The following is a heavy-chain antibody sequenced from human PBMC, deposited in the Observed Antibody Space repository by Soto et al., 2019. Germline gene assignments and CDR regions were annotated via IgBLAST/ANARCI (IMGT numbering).Heavy chain of an antibody. CDR3: AIVSASLVPAARRYFAY. J-gene: IGHJ4*02. CDR1: GGTFSSYA. V-gene: IGHV1-69*01. Sequence: QVQLVQSGAEVKKPGSSVKVSCKASGGTFSSYAISWVRQAPGQGLEWMGGIIPIFGTANYAQKFQGRVTITADESTSTPYRERRGLRSEDPAVYYCAIVSASLVPAARRYFAYGGRGTLVPVSS. D-gene: IGHD2-2*01. CDR2: IIPIFGTA.